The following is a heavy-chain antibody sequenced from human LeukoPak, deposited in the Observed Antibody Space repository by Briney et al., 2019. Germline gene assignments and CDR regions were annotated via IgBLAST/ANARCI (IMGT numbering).Heavy chain of an antibody. CDR1: EFTFSIAW. J-gene: IGHJ5*02. V-gene: IGHV3-15*01. CDR3: TTHKDYMKGFDP. Sequence: PGGSLRLSCVASEFTFSIAWMDWVRQAPGKGLEWVGRVKSKIDGGTTDYAAPVKGRFIISRDDSKNTLYLQMNSLKIEDTGVYCYTTHKDYMKGFDPWGQGTLVTVSS. D-gene: IGHD4/OR15-4a*01. CDR2: VKSKIDGGTT.